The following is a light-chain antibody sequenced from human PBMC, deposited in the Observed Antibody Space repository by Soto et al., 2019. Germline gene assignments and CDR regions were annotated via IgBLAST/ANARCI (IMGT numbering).Light chain of an antibody. CDR2: GAS. Sequence: EIVLTQSPGTLSLSPGERATLSCRASQSVSSSYLAWYQQKPGQAPRLLIYGASSRATGSPDRLSGSGSGTDFTLTISRLEPEDFAVYYCQQYGRSPHTFGGGTKVDIK. CDR1: QSVSSSY. J-gene: IGKJ4*02. V-gene: IGKV3-20*01. CDR3: QQYGRSPHT.